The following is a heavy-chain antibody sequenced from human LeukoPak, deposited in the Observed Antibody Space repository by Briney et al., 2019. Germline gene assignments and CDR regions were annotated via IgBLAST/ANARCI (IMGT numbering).Heavy chain of an antibody. CDR3: ARARNYDFWSGYYLDAFDI. V-gene: IGHV4-59*01. CDR2: IYYSGST. D-gene: IGHD3-3*01. CDR1: GGSISSYY. J-gene: IGHJ3*02. Sequence: NPSETLSLICTVSGGSISSYYWSWIRQRPGKGLEWIGYIYYSGSTNYNPSLKSRVTISVDTSKNQFSLKLSSVTAADTAVYYCARARNYDFWSGYYLDAFDIWGQGTMVTVSS.